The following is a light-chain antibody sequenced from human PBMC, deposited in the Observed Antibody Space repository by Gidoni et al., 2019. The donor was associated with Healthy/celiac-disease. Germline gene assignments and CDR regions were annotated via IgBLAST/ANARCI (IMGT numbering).Light chain of an antibody. Sequence: DIVLTQSPGTLPLSPGDSATLSCRTRQSVSSSYLAWYQQKPGQAPRLLIYGASSRATGIPDRFSGSGSGTDFTLTISRLDPEDFGVYYCQQYGSSPLTFGGGTKVEI. J-gene: IGKJ4*01. CDR1: QSVSSSY. V-gene: IGKV3-20*01. CDR2: GAS. CDR3: QQYGSSPLT.